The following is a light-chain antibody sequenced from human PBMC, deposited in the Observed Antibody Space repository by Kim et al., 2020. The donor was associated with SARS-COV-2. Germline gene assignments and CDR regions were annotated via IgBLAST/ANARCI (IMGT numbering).Light chain of an antibody. CDR2: EDN. V-gene: IGLV3-10*01. J-gene: IGLJ2*01. CDR1: ALPKKY. CDR3: YSTDSSGDHRGV. Sequence: SYELTQPPSVSVSPGQTARITCSGEALPKKYAYWYQQKSGQAPVLVIYEDNKRPSGIPERFSGSSSGTMATLTISGAQVEDEADYYCYSTDSSGDHRGVF.